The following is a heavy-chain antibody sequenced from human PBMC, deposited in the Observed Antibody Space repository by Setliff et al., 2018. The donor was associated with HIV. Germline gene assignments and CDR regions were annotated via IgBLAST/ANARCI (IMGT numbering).Heavy chain of an antibody. CDR1: GFTFGDYP. D-gene: IGHD2-2*01. J-gene: IGHJ4*02. CDR2: IRTKAYRGTT. CDR3: TRDWCSSTSCYVGN. Sequence: GGSLRLSCATSGFTFGDYPMSWFRQAPGKGLEWVSFIRTKAYRGTTEYAASVEGRFTISRDDSTSIAYLQMNSLRTEDTAVYYCTRDWCSSTSCYVGNWGQGTLVTVSS. V-gene: IGHV3-49*03.